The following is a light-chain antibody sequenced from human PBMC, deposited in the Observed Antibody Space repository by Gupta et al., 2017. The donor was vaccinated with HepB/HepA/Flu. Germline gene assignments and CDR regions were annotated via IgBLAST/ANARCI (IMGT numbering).Light chain of an antibody. CDR3: VAWDDSLNGPV. CDR2: TNN. V-gene: IGLV1-44*01. CDR1: SSNIGTNT. Sequence: QSVLTQPPSASGTPGQSVTISSSGSSSNIGTNTVSWYQQLPGTAPKLLIYTNNQRPSGVPDRFSGSKSGTSASLAISGLQSDDEADFYCVAWDDSLNGPVFGGGTKLTVL. J-gene: IGLJ2*01.